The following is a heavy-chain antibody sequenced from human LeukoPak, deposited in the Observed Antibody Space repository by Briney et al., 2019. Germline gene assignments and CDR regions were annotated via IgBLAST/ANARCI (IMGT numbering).Heavy chain of an antibody. Sequence: PSETLSLTCAVYVGSFSVDYGSWIPQPPGQGLEWIGEINHSGSTNYNPSLKSRVTISVDTSKNQFSLKLRIVTAADTAVYYCARFRSSGEPHLDFWGQGTLVTVSS. CDR2: INHSGST. D-gene: IGHD3-10*01. V-gene: IGHV4-34*01. CDR1: VGSFSVDY. J-gene: IGHJ4*02. CDR3: ARFRSSGEPHLDF.